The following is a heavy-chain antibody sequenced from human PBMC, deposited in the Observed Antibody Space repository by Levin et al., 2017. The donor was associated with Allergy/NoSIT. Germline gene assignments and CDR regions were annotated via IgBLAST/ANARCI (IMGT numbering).Heavy chain of an antibody. CDR2: IDWDDDK. CDR1: GFSLSTGGMR. Sequence: SGPTLVKPTQTLTLTCAFSGFSLSTGGMRVSWIRQPPGRALEWLARIDWDDDKFYSTSLKTRLTISKDTPKNQVVLTMTNMDPVDTATYYCARMTTAYSFDSWGPGSLVTVSS. J-gene: IGHJ4*02. D-gene: IGHD4-11*01. CDR3: ARMTTAYSFDS. V-gene: IGHV2-70*04.